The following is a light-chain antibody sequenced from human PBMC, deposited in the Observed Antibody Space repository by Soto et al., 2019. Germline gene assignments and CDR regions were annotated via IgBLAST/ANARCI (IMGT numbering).Light chain of an antibody. CDR1: QTVHSSF. CDR3: QQHGGSPPYT. V-gene: IGKV3-20*01. Sequence: EVVLTQSPGTLSLSPGDRATVSCRASQTVHSSFFAWYQQKGGQAPRLLIYGTSNRAAGIPDRFSGHGSGTDFTLTIDGLEPEDFAMYFCQQHGGSPPYTFGRVTRVEI. CDR2: GTS. J-gene: IGKJ2*01.